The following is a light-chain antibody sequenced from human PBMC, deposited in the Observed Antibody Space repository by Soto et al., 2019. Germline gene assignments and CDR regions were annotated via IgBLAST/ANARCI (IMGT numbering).Light chain of an antibody. CDR3: CSYAGSSTVV. V-gene: IGLV2-23*02. J-gene: IGLJ2*01. Sequence: QSALTQPASVSGSPGQSITISCTGTSSDVGSYNLFSWYQQHPGKAPKLMIYEVSKRPSGVSNRFSGSKSGNTASLTISGLQAEDEDDYYCCSYAGSSTVVFGGGTKLTV. CDR1: SSDVGSYNL. CDR2: EVS.